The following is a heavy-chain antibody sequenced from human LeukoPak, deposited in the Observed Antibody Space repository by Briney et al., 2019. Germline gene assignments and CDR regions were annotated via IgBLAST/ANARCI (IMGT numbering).Heavy chain of an antibody. Sequence: PGGSLRLSCAASGFTFSDYYMSWIRQAPGKGLEWVSYISSSSSSYTNYADSVKGRFTISRDNAKNSLYLQMNSLRAEDTAVYYCARASTWERLYYFDYWGQGTLVTVSS. J-gene: IGHJ4*02. CDR3: ARASTWERLYYFDY. CDR2: ISSSSSSYT. D-gene: IGHD1-26*01. CDR1: GFTFSDYY. V-gene: IGHV3-11*06.